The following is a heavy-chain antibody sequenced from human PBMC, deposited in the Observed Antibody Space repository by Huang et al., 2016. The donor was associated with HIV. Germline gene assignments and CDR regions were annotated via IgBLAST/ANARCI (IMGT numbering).Heavy chain of an antibody. CDR3: ARGLQGYSVGYYYFDS. Sequence: QVQLVQSGAEVKKPGASVKVSCKASAHTFRNNDINWVRRASGEGLEWLGWMNPRREKRGYAQKFRGRVIFTTDPSITTAYMELNSLTSEDTAVYFCARGLQGYSVGYYYFDSWGQGTLITVSS. J-gene: IGHJ4*02. V-gene: IGHV1-8*03. CDR2: MNPRREKR. CDR1: AHTFRNND. D-gene: IGHD5-12*01.